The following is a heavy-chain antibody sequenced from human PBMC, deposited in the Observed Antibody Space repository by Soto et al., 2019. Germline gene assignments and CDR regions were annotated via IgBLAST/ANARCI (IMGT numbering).Heavy chain of an antibody. CDR1: GFSFSDYY. CDR2: ISSTGSYT. CDR3: TRDSTGWRAVYDS. D-gene: IGHD6-19*01. Sequence: QVQLVESGGGLVKPGGSLRVSCAASGFSFSDYYMSWIRQAPGRGLEWVSYISSTGSYTNYADSVRGRFTISRDNAKDSLYLQMHGLTAEDTALYYCTRDSTGWRAVYDSWGQGILVTVSS. V-gene: IGHV3-11*05. J-gene: IGHJ4*02.